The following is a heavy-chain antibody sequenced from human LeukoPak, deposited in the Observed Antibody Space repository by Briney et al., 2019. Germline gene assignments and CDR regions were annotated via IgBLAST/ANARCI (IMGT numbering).Heavy chain of an antibody. D-gene: IGHD6-13*01. CDR1: GGSFSGYY. V-gene: IGHV4-34*01. J-gene: IGHJ5*02. CDR3: ARDCGSSWYRDWFDP. Sequence: SETLSLTCAVYGGSFSGYYWSWIRQPPGKGLEWIGEINHSGSTNYNPSLKSRVTISVDTSKNQFSLKLSSVTAADTAVYYCARDCGSSWYRDWFDPWGQGTLVTVSS. CDR2: INHSGST.